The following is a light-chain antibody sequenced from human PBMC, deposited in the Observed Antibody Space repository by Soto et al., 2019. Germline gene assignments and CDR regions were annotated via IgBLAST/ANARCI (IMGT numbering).Light chain of an antibody. CDR3: QQYNNWPLYT. J-gene: IGKJ2*01. CDR2: DTS. Sequence: EIVMTQSPATLSVSPGERATLSCRASQSISSNLAWYQQKPGQTPRLLIYDTSIRATGIPARFSGSGFGTEFTLTISSLQSEDFAVYYCQQYNNWPLYTFCQGTKVEIK. CDR1: QSISSN. V-gene: IGKV3D-15*01.